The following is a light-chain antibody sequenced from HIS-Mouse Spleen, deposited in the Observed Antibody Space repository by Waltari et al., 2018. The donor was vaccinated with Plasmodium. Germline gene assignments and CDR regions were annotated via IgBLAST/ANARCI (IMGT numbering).Light chain of an antibody. CDR1: QSVLYSSNNKNY. CDR2: WAS. V-gene: IGKV4-1*01. CDR3: QKYYSTPRT. J-gene: IGKJ1*01. Sequence: DIVMTQSPDSLAVSLGDRATINCKSSQSVLYSSNNKNYLAWYQQKPGQPPKLLIYWASTRESGVPDRFSGSGSGTDFTLTISSLQAEDVAVYYCQKYYSTPRTFGQGTKVEIK.